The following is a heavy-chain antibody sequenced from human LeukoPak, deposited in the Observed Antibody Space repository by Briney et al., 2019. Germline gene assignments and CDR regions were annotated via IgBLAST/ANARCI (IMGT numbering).Heavy chain of an antibody. J-gene: IGHJ5*02. CDR3: ARVGNPLVTVFAWFDP. CDR1: GGSISSSSYY. D-gene: IGHD3-3*01. V-gene: IGHV4-39*07. Sequence: SETLSLTCTVSGGSISSSSYYWGWIRQPPGKGLEWVGSIYYSGSTYYNPSLKSRVTISVDTSKNQFSLKLSSVTAADTAVYYCARVGNPLVTVFAWFDPWGQGTLVTVSS. CDR2: IYYSGST.